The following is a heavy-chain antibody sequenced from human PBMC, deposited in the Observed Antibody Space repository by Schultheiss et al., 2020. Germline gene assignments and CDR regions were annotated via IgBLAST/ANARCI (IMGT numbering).Heavy chain of an antibody. CDR3: ARGGTGFDY. V-gene: IGHV4-59*08. CDR1: GGSISSYY. CDR2: IYYSGST. D-gene: IGHD1/OR15-1a*01. Sequence: SETLSLTCTVSGGSISSYYWSWIRQPPGEGLEWIGYIYYSGSTYYNPSLKSRVTISVDTSKNQFSLKLSSVTAADTAVYYCARGGTGFDYWGQGTLVTVSS. J-gene: IGHJ4*02.